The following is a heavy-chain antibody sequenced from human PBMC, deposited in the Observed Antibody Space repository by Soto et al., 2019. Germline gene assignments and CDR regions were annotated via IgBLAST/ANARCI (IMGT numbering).Heavy chain of an antibody. V-gene: IGHV1-69*13. CDR2: IIPIFGTA. J-gene: IGHJ6*02. CDR1: GVTFSSYA. Sequence: SVKVSCKASGVTFSSYAIRWVRQAPGQEIEWMGGIIPIFGTASYAQKLQGRVTITADESTSTAYMELSSLRSEDTAVYYCAGGPVLLRFLEWLFGMDVWGQGTTVTV. CDR3: AGGPVLLRFLEWLFGMDV. D-gene: IGHD3-3*01.